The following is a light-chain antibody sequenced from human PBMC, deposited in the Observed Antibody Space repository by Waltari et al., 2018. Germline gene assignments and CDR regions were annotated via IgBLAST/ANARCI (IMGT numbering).Light chain of an antibody. J-gene: IGKJ2*01. Sequence: EIVMTQSPATLSVSPGERATLSCRASQIVTTNLAWYQQKPGQTPRLLIYDASTRATGSPARFSGSGSGTDFTLTINSLQSEDFAVYFCQQYNDWPPRDTFGQGTKLQIK. CDR1: QIVTTN. V-gene: IGKV3-15*01. CDR2: DAS. CDR3: QQYNDWPPRDT.